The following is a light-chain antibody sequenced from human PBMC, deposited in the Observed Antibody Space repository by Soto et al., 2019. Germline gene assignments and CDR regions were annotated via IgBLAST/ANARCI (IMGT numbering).Light chain of an antibody. Sequence: AIPMTQSPSSLSASVGDRVTITCRASQGIRNDLGWYQQKPGKAPKLLIYAASSLQSGVPSRFSGSGSSTDFTLTISSLQPEDFATYFCLQDYNYPSYTFGQGTKLEIK. CDR3: LQDYNYPSYT. V-gene: IGKV1-6*01. CDR2: AAS. CDR1: QGIRND. J-gene: IGKJ2*01.